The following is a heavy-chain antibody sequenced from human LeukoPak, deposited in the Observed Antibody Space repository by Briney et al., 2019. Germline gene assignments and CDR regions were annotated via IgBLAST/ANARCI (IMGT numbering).Heavy chain of an antibody. CDR2: ITRSSTTI. Sequence: TGGSLRLSCAASGFNFSIYSMNWVRQDPGKGLEWVSYITRSSTTIYYADSVKGRFTISRDNAKNSLYLQMNSLRAEDTAVYYCARCRSGSGSYSQDWGQGTLVTVSS. CDR3: ARCRSGSGSYSQD. J-gene: IGHJ4*02. D-gene: IGHD3-10*01. V-gene: IGHV3-48*01. CDR1: GFNFSIYS.